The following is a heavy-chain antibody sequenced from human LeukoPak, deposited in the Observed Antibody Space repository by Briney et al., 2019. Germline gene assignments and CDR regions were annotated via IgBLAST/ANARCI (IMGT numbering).Heavy chain of an antibody. CDR2: INHSGST. Sequence: SETLSLTCAVYGGSFSGYYCSWIRQPPGKGLEWIGEINHSGSTNYNPSLKSRVTISVDTSKNQFSLKLSSVTAADTAVYYCARRRGYSHGYFDYWGQGTLVTVSS. CDR3: ARRRGYSHGYFDY. CDR1: GGSFSGYY. J-gene: IGHJ4*02. D-gene: IGHD5-18*01. V-gene: IGHV4-34*01.